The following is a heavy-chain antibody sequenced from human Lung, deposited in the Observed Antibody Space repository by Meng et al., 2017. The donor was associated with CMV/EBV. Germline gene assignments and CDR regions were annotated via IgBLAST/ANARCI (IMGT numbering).Heavy chain of an antibody. CDR2: IRGSDGST. V-gene: IGHV3-23*01. CDR3: AKDRCGSASCSLGMDV. CDR1: GFTFSTYG. Sequence: SXVASGFTFSTYGMSWVRQAPGKGLEWVSVIRGSDGSTHYADSAKGRFTISRDNSKNTLFLQMNSLRADDTAVYYCAKDRCGSASCSLGMDVWGQGXTVTVSS. J-gene: IGHJ6*02. D-gene: IGHD2-2*01.